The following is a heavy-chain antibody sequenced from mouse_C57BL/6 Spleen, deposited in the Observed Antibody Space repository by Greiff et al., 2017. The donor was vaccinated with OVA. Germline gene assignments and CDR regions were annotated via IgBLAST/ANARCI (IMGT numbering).Heavy chain of an antibody. CDR3: AKKWHEGSRYAMDY. Sequence: VQLQQSGPGLVQPSQRLSITCTVSGFSLTSYGVHWVRQSPGKGLEWLVVIWRGGSTDYNAAFMSRLSITKDNSKSQVFFKMNSLQADDTAIYYCAKKWHEGSRYAMDYWGQGTSVTVSS. CDR2: IWRGGST. V-gene: IGHV2-5*01. CDR1: GFSLTSYG. J-gene: IGHJ4*01.